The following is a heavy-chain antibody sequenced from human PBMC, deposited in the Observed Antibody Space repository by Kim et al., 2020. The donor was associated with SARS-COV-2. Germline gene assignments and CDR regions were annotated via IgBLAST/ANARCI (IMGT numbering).Heavy chain of an antibody. CDR3: AKQSASGTPYYYYIDV. CDR1: GFTFSNCA. D-gene: IGHD3-10*01. J-gene: IGHJ6*03. Sequence: GGSLRLSCAASGFTFSNCAMTWVRQAPGKGPEWVATISSSGTDSYYTDSVKGRFTISRDNSKNTLFLQMKSLRVEDTAVYSCAKQSASGTPYYYYIDVWGEGTTGTVSS. CDR2: ISSSGTDS. V-gene: IGHV3-23*01.